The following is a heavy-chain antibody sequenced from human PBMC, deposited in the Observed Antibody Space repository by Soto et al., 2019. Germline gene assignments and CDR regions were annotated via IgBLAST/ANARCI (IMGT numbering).Heavy chain of an antibody. D-gene: IGHD4-17*01. CDR2: IYWDSDD. J-gene: IGHJ4*02. Sequence: QITLRESGPTLVKPTQTLTLTCTFSGFSLTTRGVGVGWIRQPPGKALEWLALIYWDSDDRYSPSLKSRLYITKDTSKNQVVLTMTNMDPVDTATYFCAHVGDYYSSLHYFDYWGQGTLVTVSS. CDR3: AHVGDYYSSLHYFDY. V-gene: IGHV2-5*02. CDR1: GFSLTTRGVG.